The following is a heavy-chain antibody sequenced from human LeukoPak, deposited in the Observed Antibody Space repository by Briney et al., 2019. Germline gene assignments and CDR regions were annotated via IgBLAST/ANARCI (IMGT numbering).Heavy chain of an antibody. CDR2: INHSGST. Sequence: SETLSLTCAVYGGSFSGYYWSWIRQPPGKGLEWIGGINHSGSTNYNPSLKSRVTISVDTSKNQFSLKLSSATAADTAVYYCARGAAARLGYYYYYMDVWGKGTTVTVSS. J-gene: IGHJ6*03. CDR3: ARGAAARLGYYYYYMDV. D-gene: IGHD6-6*01. CDR1: GGSFSGYY. V-gene: IGHV4-34*01.